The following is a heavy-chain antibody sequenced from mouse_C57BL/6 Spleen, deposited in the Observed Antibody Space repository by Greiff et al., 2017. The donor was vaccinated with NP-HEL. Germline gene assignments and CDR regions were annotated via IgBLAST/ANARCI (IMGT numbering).Heavy chain of an antibody. CDR1: GYTFTSYW. J-gene: IGHJ2*01. CDR2: IDPSDSYT. V-gene: IGHV1-59*01. Sequence: QVQLQQPGAELVRPGTSVKLSCKASGYTFTSYWMNWVKQRPGQGLEWIGVIDPSDSYTNSNQKFKGKATLTVDTSSSTAYMQLSSLTSEDSAVYYCAREDGPFDYWGQGTTLTVSS. CDR3: AREDGPFDY. D-gene: IGHD2-3*01.